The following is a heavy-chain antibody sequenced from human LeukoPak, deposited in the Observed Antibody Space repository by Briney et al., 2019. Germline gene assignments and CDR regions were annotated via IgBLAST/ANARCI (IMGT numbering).Heavy chain of an antibody. CDR1: GDSISSSGYY. J-gene: IGHJ4*02. Sequence: SETLSLTCSVSGDSISSSGYYWGWIRQPPGKGLEWIGSMYYGGNTYYNASLKSRVTISVDTSKNQFSLKLSSVTAADTAVYYCARGSTWIQLWLPWDYWGQGTLVTVSS. CDR2: MYYGGNT. V-gene: IGHV4-39*07. D-gene: IGHD5-18*01. CDR3: ARGSTWIQLWLPWDY.